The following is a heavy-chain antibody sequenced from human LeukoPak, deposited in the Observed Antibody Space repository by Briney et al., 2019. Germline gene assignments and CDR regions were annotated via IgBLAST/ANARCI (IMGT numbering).Heavy chain of an antibody. V-gene: IGHV3-49*03. Sequence: GGSLRLSCTASGFTFGDYATSWFRQAPGKGLEWVGFIRSKAYGGTTEYAASVKGRFTISRDDSKSIAYLQMNSLKTEDTAVYYCTRDLMVTADRYYYYMDVWGKGTTVTVSS. CDR2: IRSKAYGGTT. D-gene: IGHD4-23*01. CDR3: TRDLMVTADRYYYYMDV. J-gene: IGHJ6*03. CDR1: GFTFGDYA.